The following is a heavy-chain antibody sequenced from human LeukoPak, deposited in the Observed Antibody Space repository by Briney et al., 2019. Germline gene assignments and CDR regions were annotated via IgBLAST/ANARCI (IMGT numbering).Heavy chain of an antibody. CDR3: ARDWGLYYDSSGYSARSSYFDY. Sequence: PGGSLRLSCAASRFTFSSYSMNWVRQAPGKGLEWVSSISSSSSYIYYADSVKGRFTISRDNAKNSLYLQMNSLRAEHTAVYYCARDWGLYYDSSGYSARSSYFDYWGQGTLVTVSS. V-gene: IGHV3-21*01. D-gene: IGHD3-22*01. J-gene: IGHJ4*02. CDR1: RFTFSSYS. CDR2: ISSSSSYI.